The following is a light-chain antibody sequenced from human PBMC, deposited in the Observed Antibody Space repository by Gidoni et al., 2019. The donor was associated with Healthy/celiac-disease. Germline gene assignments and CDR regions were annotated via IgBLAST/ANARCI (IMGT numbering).Light chain of an antibody. CDR3: MQALQTPPT. CDR1: QSLLHSNGYNY. V-gene: IGKV2-28*01. Sequence: DIVMTLSPLSLPVTPGEPASISCRSSQSLLHSNGYNYLDWYLQKPGQSPQLLIYLGSNRASGVPDRVSGSGSGTDFTLKISRVETEDVGVYYCMQALQTPPTFGGGTKVEIK. CDR2: LGS. J-gene: IGKJ4*01.